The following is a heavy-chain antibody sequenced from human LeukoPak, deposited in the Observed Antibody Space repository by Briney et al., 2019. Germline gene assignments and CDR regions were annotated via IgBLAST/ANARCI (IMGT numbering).Heavy chain of an antibody. CDR1: VFTFSSYW. CDR2: INSDGSST. Sequence: GGSLRLSCAVSVFTFSSYWMHWVRQAPGKGLVWVSRINSDGSSTSYADSVKGRFTISRDNAKNTLYLQMNSLRAEDTAVYYCARRDSGTYEFDYWGQGTLVTVSS. CDR3: ARRDSGTYEFDY. D-gene: IGHD1-26*01. V-gene: IGHV3-74*01. J-gene: IGHJ4*02.